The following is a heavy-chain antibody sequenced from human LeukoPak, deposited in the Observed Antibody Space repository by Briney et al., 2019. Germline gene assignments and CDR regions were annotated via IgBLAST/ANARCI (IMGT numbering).Heavy chain of an antibody. CDR1: GFTFSRYE. V-gene: IGHV3-48*03. Sequence: PGGSLRLSCAASGFTFSRYEMNWVRQAPGKGLEWLSYISGSGRTTFYGDSVKGRFTISRDNAKNSLYLQINSLRAGDTAVYYCARVALDSSGDNYGQGAFDYWGQGTLVTVSS. J-gene: IGHJ4*02. CDR3: ARVALDSSGDNYGQGAFDY. D-gene: IGHD3-22*01. CDR2: ISGSGRTT.